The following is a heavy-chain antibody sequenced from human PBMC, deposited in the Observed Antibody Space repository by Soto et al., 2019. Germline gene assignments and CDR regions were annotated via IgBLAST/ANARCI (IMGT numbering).Heavy chain of an antibody. CDR2: IYHSGST. Sequence: QVQLQESGPGLVKPSGTLSLTCAVSGGSISSSNWWSWVRQPPGKGLEWIGEIYHSGSTNYNPSLKSRVTISVDQFKNQFSLKLSSVTAADTAVYYCARWIWGGYCSSTSCYTSGGFDYWGQGTLVTVSS. V-gene: IGHV4-4*02. D-gene: IGHD2-2*02. CDR3: ARWIWGGYCSSTSCYTSGGFDY. J-gene: IGHJ4*02. CDR1: GGSISSSNW.